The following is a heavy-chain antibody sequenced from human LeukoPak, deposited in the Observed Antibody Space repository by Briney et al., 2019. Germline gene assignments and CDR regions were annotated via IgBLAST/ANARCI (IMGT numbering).Heavy chain of an antibody. J-gene: IGHJ4*01. CDR1: GFTFSSYA. V-gene: IGHV3-23*01. CDR3: VRGWCDSWYRFYY. D-gene: IGHD2-8*02. CDR2: ISGSGGST. Sequence: GGSLRLSCAASGFTFSSYAMSWVRQAPGKGLEWVSAISGSGGSTYYADSVKGRFTISRDNSKNTLYLQMNSLRAEDTAIYYCVRGWCDSWYRFYYLGQGTLVTGSS.